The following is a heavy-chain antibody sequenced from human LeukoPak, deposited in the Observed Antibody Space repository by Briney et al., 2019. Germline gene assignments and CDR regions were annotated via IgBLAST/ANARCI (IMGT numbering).Heavy chain of an antibody. CDR2: ISAYNGNT. J-gene: IGHJ4*02. V-gene: IGHV1-18*01. Sequence: ASVKVSCKASGYTFTSYDINWVRQATGQGLEWMGWISAYNGNTNYAQKLQGRVTMTTDTSTSTAYMELRSLRSDDTAVYYCARVFSSGYYYDYWGQGTLVTVSS. CDR3: ARVFSSGYYYDY. CDR1: GYTFTSYD. D-gene: IGHD3-22*01.